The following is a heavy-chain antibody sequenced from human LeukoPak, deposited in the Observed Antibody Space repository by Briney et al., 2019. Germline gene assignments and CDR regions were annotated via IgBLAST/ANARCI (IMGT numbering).Heavy chain of an antibody. V-gene: IGHV3-21*01. CDR3: ARATNYYYDSSGYPPFDY. CDR2: ISSSSSYI. Sequence: GGSLRLSCAASGFTFDDYGMSWVRQAPGKGLEWVSSISSSSSYIYYADSVKGRFTISRDNAKNSLYLQMNSLRAEDTAVYYCARATNYYYDSSGYPPFDYWGQGTLVTVSS. J-gene: IGHJ4*02. CDR1: GFTFDDYG. D-gene: IGHD3-22*01.